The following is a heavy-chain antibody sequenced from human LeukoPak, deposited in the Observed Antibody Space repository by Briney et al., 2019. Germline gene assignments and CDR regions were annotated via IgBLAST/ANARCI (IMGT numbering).Heavy chain of an antibody. Sequence: GGSLRLSCAASGFTFGNFWMSWVRQAPGKGLECVANLNEDGSEKYYLDSVRGRFTISRDNARNSLFLQMNSLRADDTAVYYCARDRALHDSRRGYYYTEDDYWGQGTLVTVSS. D-gene: IGHD3-22*01. CDR1: GFTFGNFW. CDR2: LNEDGSEK. CDR3: ARDRALHDSRRGYYYTEDDY. V-gene: IGHV3-7*01. J-gene: IGHJ4*02.